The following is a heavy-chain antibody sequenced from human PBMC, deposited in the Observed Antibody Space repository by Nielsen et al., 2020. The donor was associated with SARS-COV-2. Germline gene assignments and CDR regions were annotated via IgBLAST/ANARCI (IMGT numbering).Heavy chain of an antibody. CDR3: AKDRDGDYVRWFDP. V-gene: IGHV3-23*01. J-gene: IGHJ5*02. CDR1: GFTFSRYS. D-gene: IGHD4-17*01. Sequence: GESLKISCAASGFTFSRYSMSWVRQAPGKGLAWVSGMSVSGATTHYADSVKGRFTISRDNSKNTLYLQMNSLRAEDTAVYYCAKDRDGDYVRWFDPWGQGTLVTVSS. CDR2: MSVSGATT.